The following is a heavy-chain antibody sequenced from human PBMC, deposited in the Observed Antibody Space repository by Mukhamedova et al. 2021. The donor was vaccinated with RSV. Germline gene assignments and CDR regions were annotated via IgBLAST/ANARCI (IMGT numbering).Heavy chain of an antibody. V-gene: IGHV3-23*01. CDR2: ISGSGGST. J-gene: IGHJ4*02. Sequence: LEWVSAISGSGGSTYYADSVKGRFTISRDNSKNTLYLQMNSLRAEDTAVYYCAKEYPLGGDSLDYWGQGTLVTVSS. D-gene: IGHD2-21*02. CDR3: AKEYPLGGDSLDY.